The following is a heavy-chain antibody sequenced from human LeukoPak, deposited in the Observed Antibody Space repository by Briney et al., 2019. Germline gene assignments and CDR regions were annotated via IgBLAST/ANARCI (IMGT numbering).Heavy chain of an antibody. CDR2: ISGSGGST. V-gene: IGHV3-23*01. CDR3: AKDGRARTDY. D-gene: IGHD6-6*01. J-gene: IGHJ4*02. Sequence: PWGALRLSCAASGFTFSSYAMSWVRQAPGKGLEWVSAISGSGGSTYYADSVKGRFTISRDNSKNTLYLQTNSLRAEDTAVYYCAKDGRARTDYWGQGTLVTVSS. CDR1: GFTFSSYA.